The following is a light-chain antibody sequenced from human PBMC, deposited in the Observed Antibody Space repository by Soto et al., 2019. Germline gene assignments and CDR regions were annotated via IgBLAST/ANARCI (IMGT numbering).Light chain of an antibody. CDR3: VAWDDSLNCYV. Sequence: QSVLTQPPSASGTPGQRVTISCSGGSSNIGVNTVTWYQQLPRAAPKLLIYTNDQRPSGVPDRFSASKSGTAASLAISGLQSEDEADYYCVAWDDSLNCYVFGPGTKLTVL. CDR2: TND. V-gene: IGLV1-44*01. CDR1: SSNIGVNT. J-gene: IGLJ1*01.